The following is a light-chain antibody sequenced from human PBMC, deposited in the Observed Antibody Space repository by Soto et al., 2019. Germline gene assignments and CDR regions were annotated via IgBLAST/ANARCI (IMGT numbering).Light chain of an antibody. CDR1: QSISSN. J-gene: IGKJ2*01. CDR2: GAS. V-gene: IGKV3-15*01. Sequence: EIVMTQSPATLSVSPGERDTLSCRASQSISSNLAWYQQKPGQAPRLLIYGASTRATGIPARFSGSGSGTEFTLTISSLQSEDFAVYYCQQYSIWPYTFGQGTKLEIK. CDR3: QQYSIWPYT.